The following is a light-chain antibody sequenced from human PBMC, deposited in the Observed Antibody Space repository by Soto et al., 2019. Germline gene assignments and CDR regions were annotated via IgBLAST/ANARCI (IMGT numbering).Light chain of an antibody. CDR2: EVS. J-gene: IGLJ1*01. V-gene: IGLV2-14*01. CDR1: SRDVGNYNY. Sequence: QSVLTQPASVSGSPGQSITISCTGTSRDVGNYNYVSWYQQDPGKAPKLIIYEVSNRPSGVSSRFSGSKSDNTASLTISGLQAEDEADYYCSSYTSDNRDYVFGTGTKLTVL. CDR3: SSYTSDNRDYV.